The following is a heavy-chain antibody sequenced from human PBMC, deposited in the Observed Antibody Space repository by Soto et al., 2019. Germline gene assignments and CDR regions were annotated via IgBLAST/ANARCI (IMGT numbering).Heavy chain of an antibody. J-gene: IGHJ4*02. CDR1: GFTFGTYA. D-gene: IGHD6-25*01. CDR2: ISYDGSNK. Sequence: VQLVEAGGGVVQPGRSLRLSCAASGFTFGTYAMHWVRQAPGKGLEWVALISYDGSNKYFADSVKGRFTISRDTSKNTLYLQMNSLRADDTAVYYCARAGGLLLDYWGQGTLVTVYS. V-gene: IGHV3-30-3*01. CDR3: ARAGGLLLDY.